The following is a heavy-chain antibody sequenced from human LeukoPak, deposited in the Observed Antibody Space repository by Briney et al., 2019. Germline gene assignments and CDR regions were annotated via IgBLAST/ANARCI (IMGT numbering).Heavy chain of an antibody. CDR3: AREGGLSPDAFDI. CDR1: GFTFSSYG. V-gene: IGHV3-33*01. D-gene: IGHD3-16*01. CDR2: IWYDGSNK. J-gene: IGHJ3*02. Sequence: GGSLRLSCAASGFTFSSYGMHWVRQAPGKGLEWVAVIWYDGSNKYYADSVKGRFTISRDNSKNTLYLQMNSLRAEDTAVYYCAREGGLSPDAFDIWGQGTMVTVSS.